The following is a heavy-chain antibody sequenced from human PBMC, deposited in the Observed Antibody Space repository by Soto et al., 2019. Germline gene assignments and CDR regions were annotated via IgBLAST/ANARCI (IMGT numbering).Heavy chain of an antibody. V-gene: IGHV4-39*01. J-gene: IGHJ4*02. Sequence: XETLSLTCTVSGCSITSSGYYWDWIRQPPGKGLEWIGTIYYTGSTYYNPSLKSRVTISVDTSKNLFSLMLTSVTAADTAVYSGGRRGGAAPFDYWGQGTLVTVSS. CDR3: GRRGGAAPFDY. CDR2: IYYTGST. CDR1: GCSITSSGYY. D-gene: IGHD2-15*01.